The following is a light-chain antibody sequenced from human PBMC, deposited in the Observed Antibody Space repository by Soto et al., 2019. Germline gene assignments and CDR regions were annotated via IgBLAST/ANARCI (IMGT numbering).Light chain of an antibody. Sequence: EIVLTQSPGTLSLSPGERAALSCRASQSVSSGYLAWYQQKPGQAPRLLIYGASSRATGIPDRFRGSGSGTDFTLTINRLETEDFEVYFCQQYGSSPLTLGGGTKVDIK. J-gene: IGKJ4*01. CDR1: QSVSSGY. CDR3: QQYGSSPLT. CDR2: GAS. V-gene: IGKV3-20*01.